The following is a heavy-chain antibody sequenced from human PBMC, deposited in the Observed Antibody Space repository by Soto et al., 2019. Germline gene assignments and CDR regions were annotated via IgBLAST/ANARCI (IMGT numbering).Heavy chain of an antibody. J-gene: IGHJ6*03. D-gene: IGHD2-2*01. CDR1: GGSISSGGYF. Sequence: QVQLQESGPGLVRPSQTLSLTCTVSGGSISSGGYFWSWIRQHPGKGLEWIGSIYYSGNTYYNPSLKSRVTISVDTSKNQFSLKLSSVTAADTAVYYCATNPAAGYYYYYMDVWGKGTTVTVSS. CDR3: ATNPAAGYYYYYMDV. V-gene: IGHV4-31*03. CDR2: IYYSGNT.